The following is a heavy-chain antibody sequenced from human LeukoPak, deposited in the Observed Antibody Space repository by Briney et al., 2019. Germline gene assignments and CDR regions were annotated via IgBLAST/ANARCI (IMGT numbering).Heavy chain of an antibody. CDR2: ISGSGSTI. Sequence: PGGSLRLSCADSGFTFSDYYMSWIHQAPGKGLEWVSYISGSGSTIYYADSVKGRFTISRDNAKNSLYLQMNSLRAEDTAVYYCAREAYYYDSSGYPYYFDYWGQGTLVTVSS. CDR1: GFTFSDYY. V-gene: IGHV3-11*01. J-gene: IGHJ4*02. CDR3: AREAYYYDSSGYPYYFDY. D-gene: IGHD3-22*01.